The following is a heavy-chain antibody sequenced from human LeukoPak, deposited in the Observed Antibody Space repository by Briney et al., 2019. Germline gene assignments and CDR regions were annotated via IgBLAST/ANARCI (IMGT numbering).Heavy chain of an antibody. D-gene: IGHD2/OR15-2a*01. CDR3: AREDSIFSRAPPYYYMDV. CDR2: IKQDGSEK. J-gene: IGHJ6*03. Sequence: GGSLRLSCASSGFSFSNHVMHWVRQAPGQGLECVANIKQDGSEKYYVDSVKGRFTISRDNAKNSLYLQMNSLRVEDTAVYYCAREDSIFSRAPPYYYMDVWGKGTTVTISS. V-gene: IGHV3-7*01. CDR1: GFSFSNHV.